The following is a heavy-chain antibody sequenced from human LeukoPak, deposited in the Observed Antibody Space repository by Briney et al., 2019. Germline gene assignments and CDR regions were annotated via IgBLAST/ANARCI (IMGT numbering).Heavy chain of an antibody. CDR3: AREYSTSSEGDYFDY. J-gene: IGHJ4*02. Sequence: PSETLSLTCTVYGGSCDDYYCSWIRQPPGKGLEWIGYIYHSGSTNYNPSLKSRVTISLDTSRNQFSLRLSSVTAADTAVYFCAREYSTSSEGDYFDYWGQGSLVTVSS. CDR2: IYHSGST. D-gene: IGHD6-6*01. CDR1: GGSCDDYY. V-gene: IGHV4-59*01.